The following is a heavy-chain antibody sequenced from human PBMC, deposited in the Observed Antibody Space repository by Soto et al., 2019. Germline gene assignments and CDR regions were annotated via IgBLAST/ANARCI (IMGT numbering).Heavy chain of an antibody. J-gene: IGHJ4*02. D-gene: IGHD6-19*01. CDR2: IYHNGNT. CDR1: GGSISSYY. CDR3: ARGYFSAWSDYLDF. Sequence: ASETLSLTCTVSGGSISSYYWSWIRQPPGKGLEWIGCIYHNGNTNYKPSIKSRVTISVDTSKNQFSLKLRSLTTADTAVYYCARGYFSAWSDYLDFWGQGSLVT. V-gene: IGHV4-59*01.